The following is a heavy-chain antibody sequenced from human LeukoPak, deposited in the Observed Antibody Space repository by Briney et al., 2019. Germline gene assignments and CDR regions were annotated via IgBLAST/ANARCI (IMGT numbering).Heavy chain of an antibody. D-gene: IGHD3-10*01. CDR2: ISASGGST. CDR1: GFTLSSYA. J-gene: IGHJ6*03. CDR3: AKVMKGSERLTMVRGVIIKTAGLYYMDV. Sequence: GGSLRLSCAASGFTLSSYAMSWVRQAPGKGLEWVSSISASGGSTNYADSVKGRFTISRDNSKNTVYLQMNSLRAEDTAVYCCAKVMKGSERLTMVRGVIIKTAGLYYMDVWGKGTTVTVSS. V-gene: IGHV3-23*01.